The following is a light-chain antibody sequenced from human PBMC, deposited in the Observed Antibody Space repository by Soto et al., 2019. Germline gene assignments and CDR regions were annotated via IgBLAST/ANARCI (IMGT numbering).Light chain of an antibody. Sequence: EIVLTQSPGTLSLSPGERATLSCRASQSVSSSYLAWYQQKPGQAPRLLIYGASSRATGIPDMFSGSGSGTDFPLTISRLDHDDFAVYYWQQYGSSPYTFGQGTKLEIK. CDR1: QSVSSSY. J-gene: IGKJ2*01. CDR3: QQYGSSPYT. CDR2: GAS. V-gene: IGKV3-20*01.